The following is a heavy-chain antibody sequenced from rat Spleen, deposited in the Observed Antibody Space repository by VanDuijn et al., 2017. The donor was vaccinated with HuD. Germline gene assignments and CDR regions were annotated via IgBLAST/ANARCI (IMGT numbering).Heavy chain of an antibody. CDR1: GFSFSNHY. V-gene: IGHV5-25*01. Sequence: EVLLVESGGGLVQPGRSLKLSCAASGFSFSNHYMAWVRQTPKKGLEWVATISTTGTNTFYPDSVKGRFTISRDNAKSSLYLQMSSLKSEDTATYYCARLGDTHYGYNPLDAWGQGASVTVSS. CDR3: ARLGDTHYGYNPLDA. J-gene: IGHJ4*01. D-gene: IGHD1-9*01. CDR2: ISTTGTNT.